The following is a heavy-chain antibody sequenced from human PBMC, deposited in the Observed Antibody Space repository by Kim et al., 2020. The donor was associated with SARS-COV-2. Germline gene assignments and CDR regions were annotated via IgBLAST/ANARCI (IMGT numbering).Heavy chain of an antibody. CDR2: DDSA. CDR3: VKGAWLDY. V-gene: IGHV3-23*01. D-gene: IGHD5-12*01. Sequence: DDSAYYAESVKGRCTVARASARNTLYLQMNCLRVDDTAVYYCVKGAWLDYWGPGTLVTVSS. J-gene: IGHJ4*02.